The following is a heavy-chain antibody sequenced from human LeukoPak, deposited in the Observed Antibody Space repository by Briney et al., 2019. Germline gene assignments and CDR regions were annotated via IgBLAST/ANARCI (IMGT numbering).Heavy chain of an antibody. Sequence: GASVKVSCKASGYTFTGYYMHWVRQAPGQGLEWMGWINPNSSGTNYAQKFQGRVTMTRDTSISTAYMELSRLRSDDTAVYYCARGLAAAGRGNWFDPWGQGTLVTVSS. D-gene: IGHD6-13*01. CDR3: ARGLAAAGRGNWFDP. CDR2: INPNSSGT. CDR1: GYTFTGYY. J-gene: IGHJ5*02. V-gene: IGHV1-2*02.